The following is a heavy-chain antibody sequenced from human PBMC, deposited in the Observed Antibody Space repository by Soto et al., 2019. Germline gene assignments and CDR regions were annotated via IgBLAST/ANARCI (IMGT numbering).Heavy chain of an antibody. CDR3: ARDRPSPYCSSTSCSSYFDY. J-gene: IGHJ4*02. CDR1: GFTFSTYA. D-gene: IGHD2-2*01. Sequence: GGSLRLSCAASGFTFSTYAMQWVRQAPGRGLEWVAVISYDGSNKYYADSVKGRFTISRDNSKNTLYLQMNSLRAEDTAVYYCARDRPSPYCSSTSCSSYFDYWGQGTLVTVSS. CDR2: ISYDGSNK. V-gene: IGHV3-30-3*01.